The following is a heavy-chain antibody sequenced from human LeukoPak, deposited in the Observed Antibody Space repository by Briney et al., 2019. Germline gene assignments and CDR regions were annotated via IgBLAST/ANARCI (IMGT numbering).Heavy chain of an antibody. J-gene: IGHJ4*02. V-gene: IGHV1-69*04. Sequence: SVKVSCKASGGTFSSYAISWVRQAPGQGLAWMGSIFPILCIANFVQKFRGRVTITADKSTSTAYMERSSLRSEDTAVYYCARDPTVTTYFDYWGQGTLVTVSS. CDR3: ARDPTVTTYFDY. CDR1: GGTFSSYA. CDR2: IFPILCIA. D-gene: IGHD4-17*01.